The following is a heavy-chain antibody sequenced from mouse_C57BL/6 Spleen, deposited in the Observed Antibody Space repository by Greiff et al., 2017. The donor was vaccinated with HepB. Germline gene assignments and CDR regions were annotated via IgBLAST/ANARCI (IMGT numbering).Heavy chain of an antibody. V-gene: IGHV5-17*01. CDR2: ISSGSSTI. J-gene: IGHJ1*03. Sequence: DVMLVESGGGLVKPGGSLKLSCAASGFTFSDYGMHWVRQAPEKGLEWVAYISSGSSTIYYADTVKGRFTISRDNAKNTLFLQMTSLRSEDTAMYYCARGYGYDGYFDVWGTGTTVTVSS. D-gene: IGHD2-2*01. CDR1: GFTFSDYG. CDR3: ARGYGYDGYFDV.